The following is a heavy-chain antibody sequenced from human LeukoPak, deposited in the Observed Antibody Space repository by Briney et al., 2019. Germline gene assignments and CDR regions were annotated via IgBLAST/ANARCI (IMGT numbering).Heavy chain of an antibody. CDR1: GFTVSSNY. J-gene: IGHJ4*02. CDR2: IYSGGST. D-gene: IGHD3-9*01. V-gene: IGHV3-66*01. CDR3: VRVKDILTGYYAVDY. Sequence: GGSLRLSCAASGFTVSSNYMSWVRQAPGKGLEWVSVIYSGGSTYYADSVKGRFTISRDNSKNTLYLQMNSLRAEDTAVYYCVRVKDILTGYYAVDYWGQGTLVTVSS.